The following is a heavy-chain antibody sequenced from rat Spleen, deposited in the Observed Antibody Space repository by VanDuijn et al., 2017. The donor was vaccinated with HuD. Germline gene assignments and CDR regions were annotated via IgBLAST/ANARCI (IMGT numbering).Heavy chain of an antibody. CDR2: ISKGGGNT. D-gene: IGHD1-9*01. CDR1: GLTFSDYG. J-gene: IGHJ2*01. Sequence: EVQLVESGGGLVQPGRSLKLSCAASGLTFSDYGMAWVRQAPTKGLEWVSSISKGGGNTYYRDSVKGRFTISRDNAKRTLSLQMDSLRSEDTATYYCARRHYGYTDYFDYWGQGVMVTVSS. CDR3: ARRHYGYTDYFDY. V-gene: IGHV5S13*01.